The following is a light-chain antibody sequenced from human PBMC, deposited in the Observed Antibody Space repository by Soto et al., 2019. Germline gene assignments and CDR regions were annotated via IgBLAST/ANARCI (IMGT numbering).Light chain of an antibody. J-gene: IGKJ1*01. CDR2: AAS. Sequence: EIVLTQSPGTLSLSPGEGITLSCSASQTVSKNYLAWYQQKPGQAPRLLIYAASTRATGIPDRFSGSGSGTDFTLTISSLQSEDLAVYYCQQYNNWPWTFGQGTKVDIK. V-gene: IGKV3D-15*01. CDR3: QQYNNWPWT. CDR1: QTVSKN.